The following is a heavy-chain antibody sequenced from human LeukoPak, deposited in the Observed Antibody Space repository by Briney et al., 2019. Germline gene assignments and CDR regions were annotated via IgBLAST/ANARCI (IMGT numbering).Heavy chain of an antibody. CDR3: AREEIEEVPTLTFNWVATYYSHYMDV. D-gene: IGHD5-12*01. Sequence: PGGSLRLSCTASGFTFSNYGIHWVRQAPGKGLEWVAVIWHDGYQKYYEDSVKGRFTISRDDSKNTLYLQMSSLRAEDTAVYYCAREEIEEVPTLTFNWVATYYSHYMDVWGKGTTVAVSS. CDR2: IWHDGYQK. V-gene: IGHV3-33*01. J-gene: IGHJ6*03. CDR1: GFTFSNYG.